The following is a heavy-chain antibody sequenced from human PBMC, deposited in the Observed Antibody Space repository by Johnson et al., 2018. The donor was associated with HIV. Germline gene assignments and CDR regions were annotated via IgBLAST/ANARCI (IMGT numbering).Heavy chain of an antibody. V-gene: IGHV3-30*04. CDR1: GFTFSNYA. Sequence: QVQLVESGGGVVQPGRSLRLSCAASGFTFSNYAMHWVRQAPGKGLECVAVISYDGRNKYYADSVKGRFTISRDNSKNTLYLQMSSLRAEDTAVYYCARDSRISLIVVVSRGGFDIWGQGTMVTVSS. CDR2: ISYDGRNK. J-gene: IGHJ3*02. D-gene: IGHD3-22*01. CDR3: ARDSRISLIVVVSRGGFDI.